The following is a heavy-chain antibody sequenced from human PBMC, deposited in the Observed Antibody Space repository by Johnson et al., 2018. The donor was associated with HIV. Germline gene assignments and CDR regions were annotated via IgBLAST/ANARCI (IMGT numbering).Heavy chain of an antibody. Sequence: QVQLVESGGGVVQPGRSLRLSCAASGFTFSTYGMHWVRQAPGKGLEWVAVMWYDGSNKYYADSVKGRFTISRDNSKNTLYLHMNSLRADDTALYYCAFDIWGQGTMVTVSS. CDR2: MWYDGSNK. V-gene: IGHV3-33*01. CDR1: GFTFSTYG. J-gene: IGHJ3*02. CDR3: AFDI.